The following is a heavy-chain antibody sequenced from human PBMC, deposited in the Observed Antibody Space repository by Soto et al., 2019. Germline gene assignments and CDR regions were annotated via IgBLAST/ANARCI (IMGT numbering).Heavy chain of an antibody. CDR3: ARGAGDDYYGMDV. J-gene: IGHJ6*02. V-gene: IGHV3-30-3*01. D-gene: IGHD6-13*01. CDR2: ISYDGSNK. CDR1: GFTFSSYA. Sequence: GGSLRLSCAASGFTFSSYAMHWVRQAPGKGLEWVAVISYDGSNKYYADSVKGRFTISRDNSKNTLYLQMNSLRAEDTAVYYCARGAGDDYYGMDVWGQGTTVTVSS.